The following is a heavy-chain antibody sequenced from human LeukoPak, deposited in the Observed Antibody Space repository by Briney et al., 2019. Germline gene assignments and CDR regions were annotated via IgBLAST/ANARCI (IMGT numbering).Heavy chain of an antibody. CDR2: INPNSGGT. Sequence: ASVTVSCKASEYTFTGYYIDWVRQAPGQGLEWMGRINPNSGGTSYAQKFQGRVTVTRDTSISTAYMELSRLRSDDTAVYYCARADAFDIWGQGTMVTVSS. CDR3: ARADAFDI. J-gene: IGHJ3*02. CDR1: EYTFTGYY. V-gene: IGHV1-2*06.